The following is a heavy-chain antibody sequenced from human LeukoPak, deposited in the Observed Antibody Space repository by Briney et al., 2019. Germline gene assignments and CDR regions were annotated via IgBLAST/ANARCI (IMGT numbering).Heavy chain of an antibody. V-gene: IGHV1-8*03. Sequence: GASVKVSCKASGYTFTSYDINWVRQATGQGLEWMGWMNPNSGNTGYAQKFQGRVTITRNTSISTAYMELSSLRSEDTAVYYCATLITTPYYDFWSGYVAFDIWGQGTMVTVSS. D-gene: IGHD3-3*01. CDR2: MNPNSGNT. CDR1: GYTFTSYD. CDR3: ATLITTPYYDFWSGYVAFDI. J-gene: IGHJ3*02.